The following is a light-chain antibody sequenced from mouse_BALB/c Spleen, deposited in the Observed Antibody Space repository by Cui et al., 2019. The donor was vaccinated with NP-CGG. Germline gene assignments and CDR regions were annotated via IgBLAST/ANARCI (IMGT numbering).Light chain of an antibody. V-gene: IGLV1*01. J-gene: IGLJ1*01. CDR3: ALWYSNHWV. Sequence: HAFVAQESARTTSPGETVTLTCRSSTGAVTTSNYANWVQEKPDHLFTGLIGGTNNRAPGVPARFSGSLIGDKAALTITGAQTEDEAIYFCALWYSNHWVFGGGTKLTVL. CDR2: GTN. CDR1: TGAVTTSNY.